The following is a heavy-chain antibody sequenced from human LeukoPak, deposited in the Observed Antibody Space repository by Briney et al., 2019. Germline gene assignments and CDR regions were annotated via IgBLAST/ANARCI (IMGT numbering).Heavy chain of an antibody. V-gene: IGHV4-59*01. D-gene: IGHD5-12*01. CDR1: GRFIRSSY. J-gene: IGHJ4*02. Sequence: SVTLSLTCTVSGRFIRSSYWSWIPQPPGKGLEWIGYLYYSGSTKYNSSLKSRVTMSVDTSQNQFSLKLSSVTAADTAVYHCARVSVSGYGYYYFDYWGQGTLVTVSS. CDR3: ARVSVSGYGYYYFDY. CDR2: LYYSGST.